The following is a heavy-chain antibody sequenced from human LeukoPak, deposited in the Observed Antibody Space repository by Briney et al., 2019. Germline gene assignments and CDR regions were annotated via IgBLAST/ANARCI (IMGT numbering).Heavy chain of an antibody. CDR1: GGTFSSYA. Sequence: SVKVSCKASGGTFSSYAISWVRQAPGQGLEWMGGIIPIFGTANYAQKFQGRVTITADESTSTAYMELSSLRSEDTAVYYCSQTGSFYFPFDYWGQGILVTVSS. CDR2: IIPIFGTA. J-gene: IGHJ4*02. D-gene: IGHD2-15*01. CDR3: SQTGSFYFPFDY. V-gene: IGHV1-69*13.